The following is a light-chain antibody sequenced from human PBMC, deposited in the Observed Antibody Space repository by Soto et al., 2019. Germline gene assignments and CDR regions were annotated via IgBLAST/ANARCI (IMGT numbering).Light chain of an antibody. J-gene: IGLJ1*01. CDR3: AAWDDSLNCSV. V-gene: IGLV1-44*01. Sequence: QSVLTQPPSASGTPGQTVTVSCSGSSSNIGSYTVNWYQQLPGTAPKLVIYSNHQRPSGVPDRFSGSKSGTSASLAISGLQSEDEADYYCAAWDDSLNCSVFGSGTKLTVL. CDR1: SSNIGSYT. CDR2: SNH.